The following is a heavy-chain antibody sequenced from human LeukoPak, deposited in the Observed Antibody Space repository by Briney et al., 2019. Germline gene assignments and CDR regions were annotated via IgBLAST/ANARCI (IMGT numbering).Heavy chain of an antibody. CDR1: GGSISSGTYY. D-gene: IGHD6-13*01. J-gene: IGHJ3*02. CDR3: ARVRYSSSWEHDAFDI. V-gene: IGHV4-61*02. Sequence: SQTLSLTCTVSGGSISSGTYYWSWIRQPAGKGLEWIGRIYTSGSTNYNPSLKSRVTISVDTSKNQFSLKLSSVTAADTAVYYCARVRYSSSWEHDAFDIWGQGTMVTVSS. CDR2: IYTSGST.